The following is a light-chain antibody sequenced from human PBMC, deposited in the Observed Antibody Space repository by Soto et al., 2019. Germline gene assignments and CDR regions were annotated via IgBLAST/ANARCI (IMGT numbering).Light chain of an antibody. Sequence: QSALTQPASVSGSPGQSITISCTGTSSDVGGYNFVSWYQHHPGKAPKLMIYEVTNLPSGVSNRFSGSKSGNTASLTIACLEAEDEADYYCSSYTSSATYVFGTGTKLTV. CDR1: SSDVGGYNF. CDR2: EVT. CDR3: SSYTSSATYV. J-gene: IGLJ1*01. V-gene: IGLV2-14*01.